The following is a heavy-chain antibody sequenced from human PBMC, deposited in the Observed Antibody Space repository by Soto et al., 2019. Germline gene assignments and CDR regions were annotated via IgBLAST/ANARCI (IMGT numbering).Heavy chain of an antibody. CDR3: STGLTIFGVVIDP. CDR2: IKSKTDGGTT. J-gene: IGHJ5*02. Sequence: EVQLVESGGGLVKPGGSLRLSCAASGFTFSNSLMSWVRQAPVKGLEWVGRIKSKTDGGTTDYAAPVKGRFTISRDDAKNTLYRQMNSLKTEDTAVYYCSTGLTIFGVVIDPWGQGTLVTVSS. CDR1: GFTFSNSL. V-gene: IGHV3-15*01. D-gene: IGHD3-3*01.